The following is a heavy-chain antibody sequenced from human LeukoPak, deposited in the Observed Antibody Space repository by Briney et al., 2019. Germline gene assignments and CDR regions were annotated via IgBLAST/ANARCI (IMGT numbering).Heavy chain of an antibody. CDR1: GFTFSSYA. V-gene: IGHV3-64*01. CDR3: ARGGQYYFDY. Sequence: GGSLRLSCAASGFTFSSYAMHWVRQAPGKGLEYVSAISSNGGSTYYANSVKGRFTISRDNCKNTLYLQMGSLRAEDMAVYYCARGGQYYFDYWGQGTLVTVSS. CDR2: ISSNGGST. J-gene: IGHJ4*02.